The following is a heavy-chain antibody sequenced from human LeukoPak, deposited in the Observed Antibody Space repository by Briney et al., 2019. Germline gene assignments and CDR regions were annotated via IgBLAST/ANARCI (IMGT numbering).Heavy chain of an antibody. D-gene: IGHD7-27*01. CDR3: ARDNWGADGFDP. CDR1: GYSISSGYY. Sequence: SETLSLTCTVSGYSISSGYYWGWIRQPPGKGLEWIGSIYHGGSTYYNPSLKSRVTISVDTSKNQFSLKLSSVTAADTAVYYCARDNWGADGFDPWGQGTLVTVSS. CDR2: IYHGGST. J-gene: IGHJ5*02. V-gene: IGHV4-38-2*02.